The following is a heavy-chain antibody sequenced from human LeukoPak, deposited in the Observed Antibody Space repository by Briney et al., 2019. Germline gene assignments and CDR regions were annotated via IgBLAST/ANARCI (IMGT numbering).Heavy chain of an antibody. D-gene: IGHD5-12*01. CDR2: IYTSGST. CDR1: GGSISSYY. J-gene: IGHJ4*02. Sequence: PSETLSLTCTVSGGSISSYYWSWIRQPAGKGLEWLGRIYTSGSTNYNPSLRSRVTMSVDTSKNQFSLKLSSVTAADTAVYYCARAPSGYSGYDYFDYWGQGTLVTVSS. V-gene: IGHV4-4*07. CDR3: ARAPSGYSGYDYFDY.